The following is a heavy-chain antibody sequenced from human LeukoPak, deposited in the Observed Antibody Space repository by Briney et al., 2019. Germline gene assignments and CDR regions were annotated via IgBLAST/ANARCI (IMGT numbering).Heavy chain of an antibody. V-gene: IGHV3-21*01. CDR1: GFTFRSYS. CDR2: ISSSSSYI. J-gene: IGHJ4*02. D-gene: IGHD3-22*01. CDR3: ARDRALYYYDSSGQGGAFDY. Sequence: GGSLRLSCAASGFTFRSYSMNWVRQAPGKGLEWVSSISSSSSYIYYADSVKGRFTISRDNAKNSPYLQMNSLRAEDTAVYYCARDRALYYYDSSGQGGAFDYWGQGTLVTVSS.